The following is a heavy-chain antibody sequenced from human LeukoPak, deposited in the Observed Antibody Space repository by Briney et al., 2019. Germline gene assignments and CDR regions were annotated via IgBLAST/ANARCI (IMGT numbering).Heavy chain of an antibody. D-gene: IGHD3-9*01. CDR3: ARDYAYYDILTGYIPAYYFDY. J-gene: IGHJ4*02. CDR2: INPNSGGT. Sequence: ASVKVSCKASGYTFTGYYMHWVRQAPGQGLEWMGWINPNSGGTNYAQKFQGWVTMTRDTSISTAYMELSRLRSDDTAVYYCARDYAYYDILTGYIPAYYFDYWGQGTLVTVSS. CDR1: GYTFTGYY. V-gene: IGHV1-2*04.